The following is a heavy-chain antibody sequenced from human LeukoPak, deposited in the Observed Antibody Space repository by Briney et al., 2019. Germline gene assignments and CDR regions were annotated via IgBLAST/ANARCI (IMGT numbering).Heavy chain of an antibody. D-gene: IGHD1-26*01. J-gene: IGHJ4*02. CDR3: AKGGAATGYYFDY. V-gene: IGHV3-23*01. Sequence: PGGSLRLSCAAPGLTFSSYAMTWVRQAPGKGLEWLSAISGSGGSTYYADSVKGRFTISRDNSRDTLYLQMNTLRAEDTAVYYCAKGGAATGYYFDYWGQGTLVTVSS. CDR2: ISGSGGST. CDR1: GLTFSSYA.